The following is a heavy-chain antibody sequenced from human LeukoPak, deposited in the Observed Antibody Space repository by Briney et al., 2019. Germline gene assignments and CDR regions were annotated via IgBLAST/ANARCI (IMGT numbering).Heavy chain of an antibody. Sequence: PGGSLRLSCAASGFTFSSYGMHWVRQAPGKGLEWVAVISYDGSNKYYADSVKGRFTISRDNSKNTLYLQMNSLRAEDTAVYYCAKDVGYCSSTSCYGPWGQGTLVTVPS. J-gene: IGHJ4*02. V-gene: IGHV3-30*18. CDR2: ISYDGSNK. CDR3: AKDVGYCSSTSCYGP. D-gene: IGHD2-2*01. CDR1: GFTFSSYG.